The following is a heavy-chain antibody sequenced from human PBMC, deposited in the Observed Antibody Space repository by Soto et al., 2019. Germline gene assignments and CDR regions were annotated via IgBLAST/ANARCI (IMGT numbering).Heavy chain of an antibody. CDR3: AREKVGTTFFDN. J-gene: IGHJ4*02. CDR2: IYPSVSS. D-gene: IGHD1-1*01. Sequence: SETLSLTCSVSVFAISRGYYWSWVRQPPGKGLEWIGSIYPSVSSYHNPSLATRLRLSIDTSKNQFTLNLTSVTAADTALYFCAREKVGTTFFDNWGQGIQVTVSS. V-gene: IGHV4-38-2*02. CDR1: VFAISRGYY.